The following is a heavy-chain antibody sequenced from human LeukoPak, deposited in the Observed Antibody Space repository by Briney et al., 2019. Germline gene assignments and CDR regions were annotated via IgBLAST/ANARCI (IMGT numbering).Heavy chain of an antibody. CDR2: VNSDGTGT. D-gene: IGHD5-12*01. J-gene: IGHJ6*03. V-gene: IGHV3-74*01. CDR3: IRTLIVATSPYMDV. Sequence: GGSLRLSCAASGFTCSSYWMHWVRQAPGKGLVWVSRVNSDGTGTTYADSVEGRFTISRDNAKNTVYLQMNSLRAEDTAIYYCIRTLIVATSPYMDVWGKGTTVTVSS. CDR1: GFTCSSYW.